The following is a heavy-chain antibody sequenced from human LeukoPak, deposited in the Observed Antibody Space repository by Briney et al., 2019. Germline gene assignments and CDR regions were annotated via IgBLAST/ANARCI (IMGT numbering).Heavy chain of an antibody. CDR2: INHSGST. V-gene: IGHV4-34*01. D-gene: IGHD3-3*01. CDR1: GGSFSGYY. Sequence: PSETLSLTCAVYGGSFSGYYWSWIRQPPGKGLEWIGEINHSGSTNYNPSLKSRVTISVDTSKNQFSLKLSSVTAADTAVYYCARPTTKITIFGVVIGDDAFDIWGQGTMVTVSS. J-gene: IGHJ3*02. CDR3: ARPTTKITIFGVVIGDDAFDI.